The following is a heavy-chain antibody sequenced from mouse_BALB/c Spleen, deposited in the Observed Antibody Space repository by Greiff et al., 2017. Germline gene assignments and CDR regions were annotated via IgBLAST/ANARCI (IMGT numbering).Heavy chain of an antibody. Sequence: EVQVVESGGGLVKPGGSLKLSCAASGFTFSSYAMSWVRQTPEKRLEWVASISSGGSTYYPDSVKGRFTISRDNARNILYLQMSSLRSEDTAMYYCARGRDTAWYFDVWGAGTTVTVSS. D-gene: IGHD1-2*01. CDR3: ARGRDTAWYFDV. J-gene: IGHJ1*01. CDR2: ISSGGST. V-gene: IGHV5-6-5*01. CDR1: GFTFSSYA.